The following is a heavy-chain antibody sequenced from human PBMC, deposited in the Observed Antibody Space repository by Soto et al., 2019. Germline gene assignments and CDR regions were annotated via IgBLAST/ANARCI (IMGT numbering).Heavy chain of an antibody. D-gene: IGHD3-3*01. CDR2: INHSGST. J-gene: IGHJ6*02. Sequence: NPSETLSLTCAVYGGSFSGYYWSWIRQPPGKGLEWIGEINHSGSTNYNPSLKSRVTISVDTSKNQFSLKLSSVTAADTAVYYCARGHGIRFLAWLGLGAGYYYGMDVWGQGTTVTVYS. CDR1: GGSFSGYY. CDR3: ARGHGIRFLAWLGLGAGYYYGMDV. V-gene: IGHV4-34*01.